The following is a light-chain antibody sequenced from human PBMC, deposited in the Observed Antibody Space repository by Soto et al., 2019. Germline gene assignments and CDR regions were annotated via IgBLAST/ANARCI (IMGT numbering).Light chain of an antibody. V-gene: IGLV2-18*02. J-gene: IGLJ1*01. CDR1: ISDVGSYTR. CDR2: EVR. CDR3: SADATRSTYF. Sequence: QSALTQPPSLSVSPGQSVTIYCTGTISDVGSYTRVSWYQHPTGTSPNLMIYEVRNRPAGVPDRFSGSKSHNTASLTLSGLQDAYEADYYCSADATRSTYFFGSGTKLNFL.